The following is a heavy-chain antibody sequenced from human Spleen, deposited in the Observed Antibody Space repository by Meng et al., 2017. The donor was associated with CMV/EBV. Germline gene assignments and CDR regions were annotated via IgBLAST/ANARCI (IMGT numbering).Heavy chain of an antibody. CDR2: INPNSGGT. Sequence: ASVKVSCKASGYTFTGYYMHWVRQAPGQGLEWMGWINPNSGGTNYAQKFQGRVTITADKSTSTAYMELSSLRSEDTAVYYCAAVGYCSSTSCYRALGGFDYWGQGTLVTVSS. CDR1: GYTFTGYY. CDR3: AAVGYCSSTSCYRALGGFDY. D-gene: IGHD2-2*02. J-gene: IGHJ4*02. V-gene: IGHV1-2*02.